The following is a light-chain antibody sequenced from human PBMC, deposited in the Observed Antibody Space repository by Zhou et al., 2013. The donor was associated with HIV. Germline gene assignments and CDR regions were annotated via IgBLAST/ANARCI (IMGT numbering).Light chain of an antibody. J-gene: IGKJ1*01. CDR2: AAS. Sequence: DIQMTQSPSSLSASVGDRVTITCRASQSIGTYLHWYQQEPGKAPVLLIHAASSLQSGVPSRFSGSGSGADFTLTIDSLQPEDCATYYCQQSHTAPATFGQGTKVGNQ. CDR1: QSIGTY. V-gene: IGKV1-39*01. CDR3: QQSHTAPAT.